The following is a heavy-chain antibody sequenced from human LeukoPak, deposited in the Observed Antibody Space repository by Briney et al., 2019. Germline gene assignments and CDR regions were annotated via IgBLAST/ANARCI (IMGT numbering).Heavy chain of an antibody. V-gene: IGHV3-74*01. D-gene: IGHD6-6*01. Sequence: PGGSLRLSCAASGFTFSSYWMHWVRQAPGKGLVWVSRINSDGSSTSYADSVKGRFAISRDNAKNTLYLQMNSLRAEDTAVYYCARELGIAARLFDYWGQGTLVTVSS. CDR2: INSDGSST. CDR3: ARELGIAARLFDY. CDR1: GFTFSSYW. J-gene: IGHJ4*02.